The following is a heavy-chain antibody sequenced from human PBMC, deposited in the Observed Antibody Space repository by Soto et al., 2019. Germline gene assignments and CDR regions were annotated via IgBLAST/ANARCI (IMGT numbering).Heavy chain of an antibody. V-gene: IGHV1-18*01. CDR1: GYTFTSYG. Sequence: QVPLVQSGAEVKKPGASVKVSCKASGYTFTSYGISWVRQAPGQGLEWMGWISAYNGNTNYAQKLQGRVTMTTDTSTSTAYMELRSLRSDDTAVYYCARIGDPKNSSGWRVSDYWGQGTLVTVSS. D-gene: IGHD6-19*01. CDR2: ISAYNGNT. CDR3: ARIGDPKNSSGWRVSDY. J-gene: IGHJ4*02.